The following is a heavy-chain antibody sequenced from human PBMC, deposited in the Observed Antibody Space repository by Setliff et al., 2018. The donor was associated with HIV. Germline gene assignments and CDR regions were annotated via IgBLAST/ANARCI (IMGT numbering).Heavy chain of an antibody. CDR3: ARRKLSKGGAFDY. V-gene: IGHV4-4*09. CDR2: IFSNVTT. J-gene: IGHJ4*02. CDR1: GDSIDDFY. D-gene: IGHD1-1*01. Sequence: SETLSLTCTVSGDSIDDFYWSWIRQPPGQGLEWIGYIFSNVTTNYSPSLRSRVTMSIDRSKSQFLLNLTSVNASDTAIYYCARRKLSKGGAFDYWGQGALVTVSS.